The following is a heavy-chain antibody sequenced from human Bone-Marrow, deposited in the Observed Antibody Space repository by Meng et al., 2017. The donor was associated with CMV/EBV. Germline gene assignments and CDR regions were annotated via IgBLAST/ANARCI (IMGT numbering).Heavy chain of an antibody. V-gene: IGHV4-39*01. D-gene: IGHD3-3*01. CDR3: ATGRYYDFWSGSGGGMDV. J-gene: IGHJ6*02. CDR2: LYYSGNT. Sequence: SETLSLTCTVSGGPISSSRYYWGWIRQPPGKGLEWFGSLYYSGNTYYNPSLKSRVTISVDTYKNQFSLMLGSVTAADTAVYYCATGRYYDFWSGSGGGMDVWGQGTSVTVSS. CDR1: GGPISSSRYY.